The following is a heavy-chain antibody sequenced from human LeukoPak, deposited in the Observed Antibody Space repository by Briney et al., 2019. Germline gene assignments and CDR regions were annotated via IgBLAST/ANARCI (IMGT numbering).Heavy chain of an antibody. J-gene: IGHJ4*02. CDR3: AKDRSSLPVDSYFDY. V-gene: IGHV3-30*02. Sequence: GGSLRLSCAASGFTFSSYGMHWVRQAPGKGLEWVAFIRYDGSNKYYADSVKGRFTISRDNSKNTLYLQMNSLRAEDTAVYYCAKDRSSLPVDSYFDYWGQGTLVTVSS. CDR1: GFTFSSYG. D-gene: IGHD2-2*01. CDR2: IRYDGSNK.